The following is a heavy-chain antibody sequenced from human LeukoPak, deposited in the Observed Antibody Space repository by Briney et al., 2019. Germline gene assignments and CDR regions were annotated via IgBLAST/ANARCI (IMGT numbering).Heavy chain of an antibody. J-gene: IGHJ3*02. D-gene: IGHD6-13*01. CDR2: ISGGGGST. CDR1: GFTFSSYA. V-gene: IGHV3-23*01. CDR3: AKRYDGYSAFDI. Sequence: GGSLRLSWAAAGFTFSSYAMSWVRQPPGKGLEWVSAISGGGGSTSYADSVKGRFTISRDNSKNTLYLQMNSLRAEDTAVYYCAKRYDGYSAFDIWGQGTMVTVSS.